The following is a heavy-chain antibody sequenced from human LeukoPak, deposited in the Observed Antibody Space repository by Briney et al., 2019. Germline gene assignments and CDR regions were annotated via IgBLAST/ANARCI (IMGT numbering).Heavy chain of an antibody. Sequence: ASVKVSCKASGYTLTSYYMHWVRQAPGQGLEWMGIINPSGGSTSYAQKFQGRVTMTRDTSTSTVYMELSSLRSEDTAVYYCARTSDSSSRSDLNWLDPWGQGTLVTVSS. V-gene: IGHV1-46*01. CDR2: INPSGGST. CDR1: GYTLTSYY. J-gene: IGHJ5*02. CDR3: ARTSDSSSRSDLNWLDP. D-gene: IGHD6-13*01.